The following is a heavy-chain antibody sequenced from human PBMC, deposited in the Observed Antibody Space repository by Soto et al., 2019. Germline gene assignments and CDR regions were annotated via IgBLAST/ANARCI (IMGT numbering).Heavy chain of an antibody. V-gene: IGHV4-31*03. CDR3: ARAAITRYYYGMDV. CDR1: GGSISSGGYY. J-gene: IGHJ6*02. CDR2: IYYSGST. Sequence: PSETLSLTCTVSGGSISSGGYYWSWIRQHPGKGLEWIGYIYYSGSTYYNPSLKSRVTISVDTSKNQFSLKLSSVTAADTAVYYCARAAITRYYYGMDVWGQGTTVTVSS. D-gene: IGHD2-2*02.